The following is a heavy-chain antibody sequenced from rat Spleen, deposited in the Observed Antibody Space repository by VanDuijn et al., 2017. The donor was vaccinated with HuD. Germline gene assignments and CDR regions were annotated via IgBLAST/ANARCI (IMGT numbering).Heavy chain of an antibody. CDR3: ATRGWYYFDY. Sequence: EVQLVESGGGLVQPGRSLKLSCAASGFTFSSFVMAWVRQAPKKGPEWVASITFGGSNTYYPDSGKGRVTISRDNAKITLYLEMDSLRSEDTATYYCATRGWYYFDYWGQVVMVTVS. J-gene: IGHJ2*01. V-gene: IGHV5-7*01. CDR1: GFTFSSFV. CDR2: ITFGGSNT.